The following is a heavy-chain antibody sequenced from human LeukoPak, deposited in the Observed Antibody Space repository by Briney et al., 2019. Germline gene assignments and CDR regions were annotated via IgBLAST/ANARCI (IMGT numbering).Heavy chain of an antibody. Sequence: GGSLRLSCAASGFTFSSYAMHWVRQAPGKGLEWVAVISYDGSNKYYADSVKGRFTISRDNSKNTLYLQMNSLRDEDTAVYYCARRYGYFDYWGQGTLVTVSS. D-gene: IGHD3-10*01. CDR1: GFTFSSYA. J-gene: IGHJ4*02. CDR2: ISYDGSNK. V-gene: IGHV3-30-3*01. CDR3: ARRYGYFDY.